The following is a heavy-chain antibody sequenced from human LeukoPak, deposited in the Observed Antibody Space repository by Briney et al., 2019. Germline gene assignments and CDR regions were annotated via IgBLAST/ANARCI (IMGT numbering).Heavy chain of an antibody. Sequence: GESLKIYCKGSGYSFTSYWIGWVRQMPGKGLEWMGIIYPGDSDTRYSPSFQGQVTISADKSISTAYLQWSSLKASDTAMYYCARTVTVTTGYFDYWGQGTLVTVSS. CDR2: IYPGDSDT. CDR1: GYSFTSYW. V-gene: IGHV5-51*01. D-gene: IGHD4-17*01. CDR3: ARTVTVTTGYFDY. J-gene: IGHJ4*02.